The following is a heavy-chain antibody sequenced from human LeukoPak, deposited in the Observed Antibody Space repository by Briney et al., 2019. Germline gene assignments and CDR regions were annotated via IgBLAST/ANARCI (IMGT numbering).Heavy chain of an antibody. Sequence: GGSLRLSCAASGFTFSSYAMSWVRQAPGKGLEWVSAIGGSGGSTYYADSVKGRFTISRDNSKNTLYLQMNSLRAEDTAVYYCAKPKTHHYNSSGYYPGGFQHWGQGTLVTVSS. D-gene: IGHD3-22*01. J-gene: IGHJ1*01. CDR3: AKPKTHHYNSSGYYPGGFQH. V-gene: IGHV3-23*01. CDR1: GFTFSSYA. CDR2: IGGSGGST.